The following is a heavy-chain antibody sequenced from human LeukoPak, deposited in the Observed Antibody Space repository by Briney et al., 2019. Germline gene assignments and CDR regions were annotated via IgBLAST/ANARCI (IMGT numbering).Heavy chain of an antibody. CDR2: ISFDGSQK. CDR3: SKDLTSDFGGDLDP. J-gene: IGHJ5*02. CDR1: GFTFSNYT. Sequence: GGSLRLSCAASGFTFSNYTMHWVRQAPGKGLEWVALISFDGSQKYYADSVKGRFTISRDNFKSTVYLQMNSLRVEDAAVYYCSKDLTSDFGGDLDPWGQGTLVTVSS. D-gene: IGHD3-10*01. V-gene: IGHV3-30*02.